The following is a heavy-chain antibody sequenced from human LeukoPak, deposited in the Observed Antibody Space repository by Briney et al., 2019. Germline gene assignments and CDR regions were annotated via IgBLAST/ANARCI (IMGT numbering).Heavy chain of an antibody. CDR2: ISGSGGST. V-gene: IGHV3-23*01. CDR1: GFTFSSYW. Sequence: PGGSLRLSCAASGFTFSSYWMSWVRQVPGKGLEWVSAISGSGGSTYYADSVKGRFTISRDNSKNTLYLQMNSLRAEDTAVYYCARDYMVRGVMPLFDPWGQGTLVTVSS. CDR3: ARDYMVRGVMPLFDP. D-gene: IGHD3-10*01. J-gene: IGHJ5*02.